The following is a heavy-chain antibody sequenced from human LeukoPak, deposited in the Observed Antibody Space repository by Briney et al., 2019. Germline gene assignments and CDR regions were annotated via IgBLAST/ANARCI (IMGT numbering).Heavy chain of an antibody. CDR1: GGTFSSYA. D-gene: IGHD6-13*01. Sequence: ASVKVSCKACGGTFSSYAISWVRQAPGQGLEWMGGIIPIFGTANYAQKFQGRVTITTDESTSTAYMELSSLRSEDTAVYYCASRIAAAGTPFDYWGQGTLVTVSS. CDR2: IIPIFGTA. V-gene: IGHV1-69*05. J-gene: IGHJ4*02. CDR3: ASRIAAAGTPFDY.